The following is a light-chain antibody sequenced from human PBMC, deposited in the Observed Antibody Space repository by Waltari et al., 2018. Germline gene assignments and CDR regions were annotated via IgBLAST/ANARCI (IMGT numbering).Light chain of an antibody. CDR3: YAAADNNLGV. CDR2: RDT. V-gene: IGLV3-27*01. Sequence: SFELTQTSSLSVSPGQTARISCSGDVLANKYARWFQQKPGQAPFLIIFRDTERPSGIPERFSGSSSGTTATLIIRGAQVEDEGDYYCYAAADNNLGVFGGGTKVTVL. J-gene: IGLJ2*01. CDR1: VLANKY.